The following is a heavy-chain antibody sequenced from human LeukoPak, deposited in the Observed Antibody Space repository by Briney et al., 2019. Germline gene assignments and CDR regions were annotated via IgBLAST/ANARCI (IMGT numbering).Heavy chain of an antibody. Sequence: GGSLRLSCAASGFTFRNYAMSWVRQAPGKGLEWVSAISGSSGNTHYADSVKGRFTISRDNSKNTLYLQMNSLRAEDTAKYYCAKPARVGAVDYWGQGTLVTVSS. CDR1: GFTFRNYA. CDR3: AKPARVGAVDY. J-gene: IGHJ4*02. CDR2: ISGSSGNT. V-gene: IGHV3-23*01. D-gene: IGHD6-13*01.